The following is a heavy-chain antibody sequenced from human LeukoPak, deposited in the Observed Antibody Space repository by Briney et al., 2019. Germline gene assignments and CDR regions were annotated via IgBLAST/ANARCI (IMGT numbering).Heavy chain of an antibody. CDR1: GYSFTSYW. D-gene: IGHD6-6*01. Sequence: GESLKISCKGSGYSFTSYWIGWVRQMPGKGLEWMGIIYPGDSDTRYSPSFQGRVTISADKSISTAYLQWSSLKASDTAMYYCARHPKEVAAPRAPGDWFDPWGQGTLVTVSS. CDR2: IYPGDSDT. CDR3: ARHPKEVAAPRAPGDWFDP. V-gene: IGHV5-51*01. J-gene: IGHJ5*02.